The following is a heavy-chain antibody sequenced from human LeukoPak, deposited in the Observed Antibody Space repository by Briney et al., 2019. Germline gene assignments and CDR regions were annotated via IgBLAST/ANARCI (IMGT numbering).Heavy chain of an antibody. V-gene: IGHV1-18*01. D-gene: IGHD3-22*01. Sequence: GASVKVSCKASGYTFTSYGISWVRQAPGQGLEWMGWIGVYNGDTNYAQKLQGRVTMTTDTSTSTAYMELRSLRSDDTAVYYCARDLYDSSGYGPSSFDYWGQGTLVTVSS. CDR3: ARDLYDSSGYGPSSFDY. J-gene: IGHJ4*02. CDR2: IGVYNGDT. CDR1: GYTFTSYG.